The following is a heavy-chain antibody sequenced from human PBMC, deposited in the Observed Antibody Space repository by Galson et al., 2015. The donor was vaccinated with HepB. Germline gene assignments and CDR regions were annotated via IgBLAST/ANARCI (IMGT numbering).Heavy chain of an antibody. CDR1: GFTFSSYS. V-gene: IGHV3-21*01. CDR3: TRWSDGDNRMEHF. J-gene: IGHJ4*02. CDR2: ISSSSSYT. D-gene: IGHD5-24*01. Sequence: SLRLSCAVSGFTFSSYSMHWVRQAPGKGLEWVASISSSSSYTFYADSVKGRFAIFRDDSKNSLYLQLNSLRAEDTAVYYCTRWSDGDNRMEHFWGQGTLVTVSS.